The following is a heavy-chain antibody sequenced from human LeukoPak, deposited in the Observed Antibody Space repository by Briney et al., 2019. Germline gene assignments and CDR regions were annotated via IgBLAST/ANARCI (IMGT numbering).Heavy chain of an antibody. CDR1: GGSFSGYY. D-gene: IGHD3-22*01. CDR3: ARSSWLFHYFDY. Sequence: PSETLSLTCAVYGGSFSGYYWSWIRQPPGKGLEWIGEINHSGSTNYNPSLKSRVTISVDTSKNQFSLKLSSVTAADTAVYYCARSSWLFHYFDYWGQGTLVTVSS. J-gene: IGHJ4*02. V-gene: IGHV4-34*01. CDR2: INHSGST.